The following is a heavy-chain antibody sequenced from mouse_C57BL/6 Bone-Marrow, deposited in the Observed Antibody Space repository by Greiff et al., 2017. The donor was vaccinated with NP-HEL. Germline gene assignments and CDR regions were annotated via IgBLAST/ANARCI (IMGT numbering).Heavy chain of an antibody. V-gene: IGHV1-82*01. J-gene: IGHJ2*01. CDR3: AREATVVARGGYYFDY. Sequence: QVQLQQSGPELVKPGASVKISCKASGYAFSSSWMNWVKQRPGKGLEWIGRIYPGDGDTNYNGKFKGKATLTADKSSSTAYMQLSSLTSEDSAVYFCAREATVVARGGYYFDYWGQGTTLTVSS. D-gene: IGHD1-1*01. CDR1: GYAFSSSW. CDR2: IYPGDGDT.